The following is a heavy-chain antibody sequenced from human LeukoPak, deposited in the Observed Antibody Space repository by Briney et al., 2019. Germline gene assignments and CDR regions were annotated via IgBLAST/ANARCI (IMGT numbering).Heavy chain of an antibody. Sequence: GGSLRLSCAASGFTFSSYAMHWVRQAPGKGLEWVAVISYDGSNKYYADSVKGRFTISRDNSKNTLYLQMNSLRAEDTAVYYCARVERRWLPLGAFDIWGQGTMVTVSS. CDR2: ISYDGSNK. V-gene: IGHV3-30*01. CDR3: ARVERRWLPLGAFDI. CDR1: GFTFSSYA. D-gene: IGHD5-24*01. J-gene: IGHJ3*02.